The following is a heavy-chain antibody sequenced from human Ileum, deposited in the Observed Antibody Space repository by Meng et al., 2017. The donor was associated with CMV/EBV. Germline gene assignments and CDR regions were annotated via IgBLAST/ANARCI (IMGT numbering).Heavy chain of an antibody. D-gene: IGHD2-21*01. J-gene: IGHJ4*02. CDR1: CPSIVSGSCY. CDR2: LYTGRIA. CDR3: ARGSVIASAVSFDH. V-gene: IGHV4-30-4*08. Sequence: SCPSIVSGSCYWSCTPQPPCKCLPWLVPLYTGRIAYSNPSLKSRLIISLDTSKNQFSLRLRSVTAADTAVYYCARGSVIASAVSFDHWGQGTLVTVSS.